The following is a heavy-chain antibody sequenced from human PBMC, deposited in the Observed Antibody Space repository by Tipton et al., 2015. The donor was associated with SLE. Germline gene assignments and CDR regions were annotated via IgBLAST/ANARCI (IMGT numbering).Heavy chain of an antibody. Sequence: TLSLTCTVSGGSISSGGYYWSWIRQHPGKGLEWIGYIYYSGSTYYNPSLKSRVTISVDTSKNQFSLKLSSVTAADTAVYYCARGPIGSGSYGLSFDYWGQGTLVTVSS. CDR3: ARGPIGSGSYGLSFDY. V-gene: IGHV4-31*03. CDR1: GGSISSGGYY. D-gene: IGHD3-10*01. J-gene: IGHJ4*02. CDR2: IYYSGST.